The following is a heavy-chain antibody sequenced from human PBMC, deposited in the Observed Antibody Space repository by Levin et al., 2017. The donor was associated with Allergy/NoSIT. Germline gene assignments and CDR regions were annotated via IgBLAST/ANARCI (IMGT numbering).Heavy chain of an antibody. CDR3: VKRGVGYCSGGSCPYYDY. CDR1: GFTFSNYP. J-gene: IGHJ4*02. D-gene: IGHD2-15*01. CDR2: ISSNGAST. Sequence: PGGSRRLSCSASGFTFSNYPMHWVRQAPGKGLEYVSGISSNGASTFYADSVKGTFTISRDNSKNTLYLQMSSLRAEDTAVYYCVKRGVGYCSGGSCPYYDYWGQGTLVTVSS. V-gene: IGHV3-64D*06.